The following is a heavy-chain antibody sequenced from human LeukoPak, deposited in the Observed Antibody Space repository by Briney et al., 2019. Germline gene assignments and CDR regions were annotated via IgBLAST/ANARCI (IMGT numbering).Heavy chain of an antibody. CDR3: AKGGYDYVEVAYFDY. V-gene: IGHV3-23*01. CDR1: GFTFSNYA. CDR2: IIASRGST. D-gene: IGHD5-12*01. J-gene: IGHJ4*02. Sequence: GGSLRLSCAASGFTFSNYAMNWVRQAPGKGLEWVSTIIASRGSTFYADSVKGRFTISKDTSKNTLYLHMSSLRADDTAVYYCAKGGYDYVEVAYFDYWGQGTLVTVSS.